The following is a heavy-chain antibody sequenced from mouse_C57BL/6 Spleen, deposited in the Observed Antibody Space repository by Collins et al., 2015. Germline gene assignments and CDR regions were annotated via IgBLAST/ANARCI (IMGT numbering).Heavy chain of an antibody. J-gene: IGHJ4*01. V-gene: IGHV1-50*01. CDR2: IDPSDSNT. CDR3: ARGPRAMDY. CDR1: GYTFTSYW. Sequence: QVQLQQPGAELVKPGASVKLSCKASGYTFTSYWMQWVKQRPGQGLEWIGEIDPSDSNTNYNQNFKGKATLTVDTSSSTASMQISSLTYEDSAVYYCARGPRAMDYWGQGTSVTVSS.